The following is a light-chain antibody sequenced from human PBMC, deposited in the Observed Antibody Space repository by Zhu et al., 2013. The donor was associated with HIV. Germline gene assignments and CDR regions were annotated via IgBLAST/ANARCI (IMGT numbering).Light chain of an antibody. CDR1: QSVNRN. CDR2: SVS. V-gene: IGKV3-15*01. Sequence: IVMTQSPATLSVSPGDRVTLSCRASQSVNRNLAWYQQKPGQAPRLLMYSVSARATNIPARFSGSGSGTDFTLTISYLQSEDFAIYYCQQYNNWPYSFGQGTKLEIK. J-gene: IGKJ2*03. CDR3: QQYNNWPYS.